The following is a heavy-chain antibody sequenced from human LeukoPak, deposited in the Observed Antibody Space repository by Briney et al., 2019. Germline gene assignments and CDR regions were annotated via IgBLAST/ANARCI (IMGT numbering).Heavy chain of an antibody. CDR1: GFTFCIHFW. V-gene: IGHV3-74*01. CDR2: LRSDGGSS. D-gene: IGHD2-15*01. CDR3: VRYLDLVRYSSGDY. J-gene: IGHJ4*02. Sequence: GGSVRHSCPVSGFTFCIHFWMDWVRQAPGKGLVWVSRLRSDGGSSAYADFVRGRFTISRDNAKNTLYLQMNSLRAEDTAVYYCVRYLDLVRYSSGDYWGQGTLVTVSS.